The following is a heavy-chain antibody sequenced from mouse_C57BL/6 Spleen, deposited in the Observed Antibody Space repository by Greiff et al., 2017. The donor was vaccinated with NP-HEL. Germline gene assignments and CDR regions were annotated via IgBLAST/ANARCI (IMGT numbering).Heavy chain of an antibody. CDR2: IYPRSGNT. CDR3: AREGWVYGSSSVYYCDY. J-gene: IGHJ2*01. D-gene: IGHD1-1*01. CDR1: GYTFTSYG. V-gene: IGHV1-81*01. Sequence: QVQLQQSGAELARPGASVKLSCKASGYTFTSYGISWVKQRTGQGLEWIGEIYPRSGNTYYNEKFKGQATLTTDKSSSTAYMELRSLTSEDSAVYFCAREGWVYGSSSVYYCDYWGQGTTLTVSA.